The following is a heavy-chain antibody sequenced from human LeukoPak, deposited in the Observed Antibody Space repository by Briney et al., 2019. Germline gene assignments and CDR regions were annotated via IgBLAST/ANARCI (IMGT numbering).Heavy chain of an antibody. Sequence: GGSLRLSCAASGFTFSSYAMHWVRQAPGKGLEWVAVISYDGSNKYYADSVKGRFTISRDNSENTLYLQMNSLRAEDTAVYYCARERSDSSGYYGLVAFDIWGQGTMVTVSS. D-gene: IGHD3-22*01. CDR1: GFTFSSYA. V-gene: IGHV3-30-3*01. CDR2: ISYDGSNK. J-gene: IGHJ3*02. CDR3: ARERSDSSGYYGLVAFDI.